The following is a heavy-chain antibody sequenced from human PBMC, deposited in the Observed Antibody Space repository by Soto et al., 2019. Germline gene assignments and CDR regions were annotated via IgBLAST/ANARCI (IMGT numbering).Heavy chain of an antibody. CDR1: GDSVSSNTAS. J-gene: IGHJ5*02. CDR3: AKGDNLGPKTGYAFDP. CDR2: TYFRSKWYN. D-gene: IGHD5-12*01. V-gene: IGHV6-1*01. Sequence: QTLSLTCAISGDSVSSNTASWNWIRQSPSRGLEWLGRTYFRSKWYNDYAVSVKSRIIINPDTSNNQFSLQLNSVTPEDTAVYFCAKGDNLGPKTGYAFDPRGQGIMVTVSS.